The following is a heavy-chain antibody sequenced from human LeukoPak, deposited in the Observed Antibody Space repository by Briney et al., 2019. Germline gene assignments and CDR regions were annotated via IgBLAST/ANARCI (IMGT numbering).Heavy chain of an antibody. V-gene: IGHV3-30*18. Sequence: PGGSLRLSCAASGFTFSSYGMHWVRQAPGKGLEWVAVISYDGSNKYYADSVKGRFTISRDNSKNTLYLQMNSLRAEDTAVYYCAKDPRAAAVAGPDYWGQGTLVTVSS. J-gene: IGHJ4*02. D-gene: IGHD6-19*01. CDR3: AKDPRAAAVAGPDY. CDR1: GFTFSSYG. CDR2: ISYDGSNK.